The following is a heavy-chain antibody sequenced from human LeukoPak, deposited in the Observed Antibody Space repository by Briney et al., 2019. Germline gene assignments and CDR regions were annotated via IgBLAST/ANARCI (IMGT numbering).Heavy chain of an antibody. CDR3: ARVLVGALDY. D-gene: IGHD1-26*01. CDR1: GFTFRSYW. J-gene: IGHJ4*02. Sequence: GGSLRLSCAASGFTFRSYWMSWFRQAPGKGLEWVANIKEDGSEKSYVDSVKGRFTISRDNDKNLLYLQMNSLRAEETAVYYCARVLVGALDYWGQGTLVTVSS. CDR2: IKEDGSEK. V-gene: IGHV3-7*03.